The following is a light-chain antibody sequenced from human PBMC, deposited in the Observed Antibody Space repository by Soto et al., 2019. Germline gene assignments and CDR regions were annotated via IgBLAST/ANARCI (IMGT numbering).Light chain of an antibody. CDR2: DVS. CDR3: SSYTGSVII. Sequence: QSALTQPPSASGSPGQSVTISCTGTSSDIGAYNFFSWYQQHPGKAPKLLIYDVSERPSGVPDRFSGSKSGNTASLTVSGLQAEDEAEYYCSSYTGSVIIFGGGTKLTVL. J-gene: IGLJ2*01. V-gene: IGLV2-8*01. CDR1: SSDIGAYNF.